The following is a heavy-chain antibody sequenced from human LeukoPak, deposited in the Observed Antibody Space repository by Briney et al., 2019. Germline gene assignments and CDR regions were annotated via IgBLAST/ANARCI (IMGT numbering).Heavy chain of an antibody. Sequence: SETLSLTCTVSLDSTTSNFWSWVRQPPGKGLEWIGEIHRSGSPNYNPSLQSRVTISIDRSRNQIALELSSVTAADTAVYYCARDSAAIAVAGHYYTMDVWGQGTTVTVSS. J-gene: IGHJ6*02. CDR3: ARDSAAIAVAGHYYTMDV. V-gene: IGHV4-4*02. D-gene: IGHD6-19*01. CDR2: IHRSGSP. CDR1: LDSTTSNF.